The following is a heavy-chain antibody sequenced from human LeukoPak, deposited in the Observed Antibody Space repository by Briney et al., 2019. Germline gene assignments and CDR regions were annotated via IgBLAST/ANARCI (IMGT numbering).Heavy chain of an antibody. D-gene: IGHD5-18*01. V-gene: IGHV3-30*04. Sequence: GGSLRLSCAASGFAFNEYNMHWVRQAPGKGLEWVTFIFYDGSSKKEADSVKGRFSISRDNSKNTVYLQMNSLRPEDTAVYYCARDFSARYTIDYWGQGTLVTVSS. CDR3: ARDFSARYTIDY. CDR2: IFYDGSSK. CDR1: GFAFNEYN. J-gene: IGHJ4*02.